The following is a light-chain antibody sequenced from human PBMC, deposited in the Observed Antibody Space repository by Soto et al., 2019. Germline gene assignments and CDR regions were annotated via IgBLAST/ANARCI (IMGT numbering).Light chain of an antibody. J-gene: IGKJ1*01. CDR2: GAS. Sequence: SPAALCVSPGERASLSCRASQSVTSHLAWYQQNPGQAPRLLIYGASARALGIPARFCGSGSVTEFTLANRSRQSEEFAVYIGQQYSICRTVGQGTKVDIK. CDR1: QSVTSH. V-gene: IGKV3-15*01. CDR3: QQYSICRT.